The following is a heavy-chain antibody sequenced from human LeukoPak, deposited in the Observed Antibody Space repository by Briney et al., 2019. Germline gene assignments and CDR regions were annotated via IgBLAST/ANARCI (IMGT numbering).Heavy chain of an antibody. CDR2: INPNSGGT. J-gene: IGHJ5*02. CDR3: ARDVLVRGYNWFDP. D-gene: IGHD3-10*01. CDR1: GYTFTSYY. Sequence: ASVKVSCKASGYTFTSYYMHWVRQAPGQGLEWMGWINPNSGGTNYAQKLQGRVTMTTDTSTSTAYMELRSLRSDDTAVYYCARDVLVRGYNWFDPWGQGTLVTVSS. V-gene: IGHV1-2*02.